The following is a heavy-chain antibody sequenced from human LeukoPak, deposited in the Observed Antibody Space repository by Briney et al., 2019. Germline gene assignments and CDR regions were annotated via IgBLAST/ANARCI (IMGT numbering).Heavy chain of an antibody. CDR1: GYSFTNYW. D-gene: IGHD5-24*01. CDR2: IYPGDSDT. V-gene: IGHV5-51*01. J-gene: IGHJ4*02. Sequence: GESLKISCKGSGYSFTNYWIGWVRQLPGKGLEWMGIIYPGDSDTRYSPSFQGQVTISADKSISTAYLQWSSLKASDTAIYYCARVEMATIRSLDYWGQGTLVTVSS. CDR3: ARVEMATIRSLDY.